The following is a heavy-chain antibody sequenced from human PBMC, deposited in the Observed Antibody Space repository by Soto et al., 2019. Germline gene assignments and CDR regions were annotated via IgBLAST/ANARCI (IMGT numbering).Heavy chain of an antibody. CDR2: ISCYNGKT. Sequence: ASVKVSCKTSGYSFTAYGISWVRQAPGQGLEWMGWISCYNGKTKYAQKIQGRVTMTTDTSTSTAYMEVRSLRSDDTAIYYCARDAPPPELRFLEWHNYDYNGMDVWGQGTTVTVSS. J-gene: IGHJ6*02. CDR3: ARDAPPPELRFLEWHNYDYNGMDV. V-gene: IGHV1-18*01. D-gene: IGHD3-3*01. CDR1: GYSFTAYG.